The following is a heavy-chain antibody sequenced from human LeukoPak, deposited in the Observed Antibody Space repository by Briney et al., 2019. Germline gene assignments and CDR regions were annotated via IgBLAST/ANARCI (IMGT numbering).Heavy chain of an antibody. D-gene: IGHD3-22*01. V-gene: IGHV3-30*18. CDR1: GFTFSSYG. Sequence: PGGSLRLSCAASGFTFSSYGMHWVRQAPRKGLEGVAVISYDGSNKYYADSVKGRFTISRDNSKNTLYLQINSMRADDTAVYYCAKERGYYDSRGYWEVWGQGTLVTVSS. CDR3: AKERGYYDSRGYWEV. CDR2: ISYDGSNK. J-gene: IGHJ4*02.